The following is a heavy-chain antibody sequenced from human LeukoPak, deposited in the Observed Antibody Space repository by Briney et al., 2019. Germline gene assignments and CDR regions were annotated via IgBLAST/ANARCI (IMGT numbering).Heavy chain of an antibody. CDR3: ARGKRITIFGVVNLPPSDAFDI. V-gene: IGHV4-61*02. CDR1: GGSISSGSYY. CDR2: IYTSGST. D-gene: IGHD3-3*01. Sequence: PSETLFLTCTVSGGSISSGSYYWSWIRQPAGKGLEWIGRIYTSGSTNYNPSLKSRVTISVDTSKNQFSLKLSSVTAADTAVYYCARGKRITIFGVVNLPPSDAFDIWGQGTMVTVSS. J-gene: IGHJ3*02.